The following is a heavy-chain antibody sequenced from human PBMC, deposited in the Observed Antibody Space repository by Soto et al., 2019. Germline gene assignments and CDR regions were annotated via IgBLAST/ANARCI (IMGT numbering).Heavy chain of an antibody. CDR3: SRFIMVGGWFDPNYYHGMDV. CDR2: ISGYNGNT. V-gene: IGHV1-18*01. D-gene: IGHD3-10*01. CDR1: GYTFSNYG. J-gene: IGHJ6*04. Sequence: ASVKVSCKTSGYTFSNYGINWVRQAPGQGLEWMGWISGYNGNTNYAQTVQGRVTMTTDTSTGTVYMELRSLKSDDTAIYYCSRFIMVGGWFDPNYYHGMDVWGKGTTVTVSS.